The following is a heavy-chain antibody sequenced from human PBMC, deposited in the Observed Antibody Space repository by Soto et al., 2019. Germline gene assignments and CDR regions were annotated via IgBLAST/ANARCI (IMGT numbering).Heavy chain of an antibody. D-gene: IGHD6-19*01. CDR1: GYSFSDYW. CDR2: IYAGDSDT. J-gene: IGHJ4*02. Sequence: GESLKISCEGSGYSFSDYWIGWVRHVPGKGLEWVGTIYAGDSDTRYGSSFEGQVTMSVDKSISTAYLHWSSLKASDSAIYYCARQHPLDSSAWYNWGQGTLVTVSS. CDR3: ARQHPLDSSAWYN. V-gene: IGHV5-51*01.